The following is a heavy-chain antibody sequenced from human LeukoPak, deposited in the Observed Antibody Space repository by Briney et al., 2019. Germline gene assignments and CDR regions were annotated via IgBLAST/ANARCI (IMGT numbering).Heavy chain of an antibody. CDR3: ARRGVGATTWDAFDI. Sequence: PSETLSLTCTVSGGSLTRYHWGWIRQPPGKGLEWIGYINYSGSTNYSPSLESRVTISLDTSKNQFSLQLSSVTAVDTAVYYCARRGVGATTWDAFDIWGQGTLVTVSS. CDR2: INYSGST. V-gene: IGHV4-59*08. CDR1: GGSLTRYH. D-gene: IGHD1-26*01. J-gene: IGHJ3*02.